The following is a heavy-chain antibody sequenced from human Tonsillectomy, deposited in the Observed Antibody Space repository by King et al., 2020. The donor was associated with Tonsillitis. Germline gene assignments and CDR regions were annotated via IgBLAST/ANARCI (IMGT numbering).Heavy chain of an antibody. CDR1: GFTFRSYG. CDR2: LWYDGINN. J-gene: IGHJ4*02. D-gene: IGHD5-24*01. V-gene: IGHV3-33*01. Sequence: VQLVESVGGGGQPGRYLRRSCAAAGFTFRSYGMPWGRRGPGNGLGWGAVLWYDGINNYYADILKGRFTISRDNSKNTLYLQMNSLRAEDTAVYYCARDRGEMATLDYWGQGTLVTVSS. CDR3: ARDRGEMATLDY.